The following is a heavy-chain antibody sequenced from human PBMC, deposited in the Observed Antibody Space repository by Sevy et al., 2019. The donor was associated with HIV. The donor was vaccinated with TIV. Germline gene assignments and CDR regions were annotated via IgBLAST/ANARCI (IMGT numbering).Heavy chain of an antibody. J-gene: IGHJ4*02. CDR1: GFTFSSYW. D-gene: IGHD2-15*01. V-gene: IGHV3-7*01. Sequence: GGYLRLSCAASGFTFSSYWMTWVRQAPGKGLEWVANIKQDGSEKYYVDSVKGRFTISRDNAKNSLYLQMNSLRVEDTAVYYCAREGSGTLWYYFDYWGQGTLVTVSS. CDR2: IKQDGSEK. CDR3: AREGSGTLWYYFDY.